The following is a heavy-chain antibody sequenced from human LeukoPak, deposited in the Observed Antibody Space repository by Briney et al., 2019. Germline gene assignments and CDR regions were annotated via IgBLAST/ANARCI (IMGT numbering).Heavy chain of an antibody. V-gene: IGHV3-21*01. CDR1: GFTFSSYS. CDR2: ISSSSSYI. Sequence: PGGSLRLSCAASGFTFSSYSMNWVRQAPGKGLEWVSSISSSSSYIYYADSVKGRFTISRDNAKNSLYLQMNSLRAEDTAVYYCARYDSSTAGNDYWGQGTLVTVPS. J-gene: IGHJ4*02. D-gene: IGHD3-22*01. CDR3: ARYDSSTAGNDY.